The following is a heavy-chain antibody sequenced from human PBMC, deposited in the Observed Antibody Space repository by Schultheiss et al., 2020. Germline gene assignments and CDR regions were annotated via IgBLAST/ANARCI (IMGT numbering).Heavy chain of an antibody. CDR2: INSDGSST. CDR1: GFTFSSYW. Sequence: GGSLRLSCAASGFTFSSYWMHWVRQAPGKGLVWVSRINSDGSSTSYADSVKGRFTISRDNSKNTLYLQMNSLRAEDTAVYFCASDYGDYGGLGGDYGMDVWGQGTTVTVS. J-gene: IGHJ6*02. CDR3: ASDYGDYGGLGGDYGMDV. D-gene: IGHD4-17*01. V-gene: IGHV3-74*01.